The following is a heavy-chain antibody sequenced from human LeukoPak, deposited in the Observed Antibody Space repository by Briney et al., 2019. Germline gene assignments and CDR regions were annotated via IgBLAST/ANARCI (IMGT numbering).Heavy chain of an antibody. Sequence: GGSLRLSCAASGFTFSNYNLNWVRQAPGKGLEWLSYISRSGSGIYYADSVKGRFTISRDNAKNSLYLQMNSLRAEDTAVYYCARGAYGSGSYGDNWFDPWGQGTLVTVSS. D-gene: IGHD3-10*01. J-gene: IGHJ5*02. CDR2: ISRSGSGI. CDR1: GFTFSNYN. CDR3: ARGAYGSGSYGDNWFDP. V-gene: IGHV3-48*01.